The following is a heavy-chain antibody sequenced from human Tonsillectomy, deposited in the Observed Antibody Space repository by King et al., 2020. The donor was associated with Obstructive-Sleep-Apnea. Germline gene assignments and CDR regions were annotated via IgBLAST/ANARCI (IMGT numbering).Heavy chain of an antibody. Sequence: QLVQSGGGLVKLGGSLRLSCAASGFTFSSYSMNWVRQAPGKGLEWVSSISSSSSYIYYADSVKGRFTISRDNAKNSLYLQMNSLRAEDTAVYYCARDPVGATKVDWFDPWGQGTLVTVSS. V-gene: IGHV3-21*01. J-gene: IGHJ5*02. CDR1: GFTFSSYS. CDR3: ARDPVGATKVDWFDP. D-gene: IGHD1-26*01. CDR2: ISSSSSYI.